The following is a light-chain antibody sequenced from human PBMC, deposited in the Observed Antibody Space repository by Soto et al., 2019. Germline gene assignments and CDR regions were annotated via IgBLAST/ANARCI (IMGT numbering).Light chain of an antibody. CDR2: DAS. J-gene: IGKJ1*01. V-gene: IGKV3-11*01. CDR3: QQRSNWRWT. Sequence: EIVLTQSPATLSLSPGERATLSCRASQSISSYLAWYQQKPGQAPRLLIYDASSRATGIPARFSGSGSGTDFTLTISSLAPEDFAVYYCQQRSNWRWTFGQGTKVEIK. CDR1: QSISSY.